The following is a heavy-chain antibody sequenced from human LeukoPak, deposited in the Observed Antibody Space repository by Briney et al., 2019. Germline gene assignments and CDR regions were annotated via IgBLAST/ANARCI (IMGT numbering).Heavy chain of an antibody. CDR2: IKQDGSEK. CDR3: ARMPYSASWYAGGGDFDY. Sequence: PGGSLRLSCAASGFTFSSYWMNWVRQAPGKGLEWVANIKQDGSEKYYGDSVKGRFTISRDNAKNSLYLQMNSLRAEDTAVYYCARMPYSASWYAGGGDFDYWGQGTLVTVSS. J-gene: IGHJ4*02. CDR1: GFTFSSYW. V-gene: IGHV3-7*04. D-gene: IGHD6-13*01.